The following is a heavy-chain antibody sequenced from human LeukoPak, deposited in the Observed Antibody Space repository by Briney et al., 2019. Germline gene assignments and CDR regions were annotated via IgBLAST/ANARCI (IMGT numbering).Heavy chain of an antibody. CDR1: GYTFTRYG. D-gene: IGHD6-19*01. CDR3: ASSLTGSGWPFYFDY. V-gene: IGHV1-18*04. Sequence: ASVKVSCKASGYTFTRYGISWVGQAPGQGREWMGWISAYNGNTNYAQKLQGRVTMTTDTSTSTAYLELRSLRSDATAVYYCASSLTGSGWPFYFDYWGQGTLVTVSS. CDR2: ISAYNGNT. J-gene: IGHJ4*02.